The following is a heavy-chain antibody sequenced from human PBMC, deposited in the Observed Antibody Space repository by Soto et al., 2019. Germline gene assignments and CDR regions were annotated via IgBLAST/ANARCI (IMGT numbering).Heavy chain of an antibody. D-gene: IGHD5-12*01. CDR2: IIPIFGTA. V-gene: IGHV1-69*13. CDR3: ARGGLEMATISPANWFDP. Sequence: SVKVSCKASGGTFSSYAICWVRQAPGQGLEWMGGIIPIFGTANYAQKFQGRVTITADESTSTAYMELSSLRSEDTAVYYCARGGLEMATISPANWFDPWGQGTLVTVSS. J-gene: IGHJ5*02. CDR1: GGTFSSYA.